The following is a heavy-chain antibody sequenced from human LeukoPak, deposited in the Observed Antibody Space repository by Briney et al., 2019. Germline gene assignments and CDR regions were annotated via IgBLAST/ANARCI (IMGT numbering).Heavy chain of an antibody. V-gene: IGHV4-39*07. CDR3: ARGGRNWSYYFDY. D-gene: IGHD6-13*01. Sequence: SETLSLTCTVSGGSISSGSNYWGWIRQPPGKGLEWIGSIYYSGSTNYNPSLKSRVTISVDTSKNQFSLKLSSVTAADTAVYYCARGGRNWSYYFDYWGQGTLVTVSS. CDR2: IYYSGST. CDR1: GGSISSGSNY. J-gene: IGHJ4*02.